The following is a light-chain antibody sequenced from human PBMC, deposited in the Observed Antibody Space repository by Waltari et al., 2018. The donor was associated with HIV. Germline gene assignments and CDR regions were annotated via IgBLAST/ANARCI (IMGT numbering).Light chain of an antibody. CDR2: EVT. V-gene: IGLV2-14*01. CDR1: SGDVGAYHY. J-gene: IGLJ2*01. Sequence: QSALTQPASVSGSPGQSITISCTGTSGDVGAYHYVSWYQHRPGQAPQLIIYEVTNRPSGVCYRVAGSKSGDTASLTISGLQAEDVTDYYCNSYSSTTILDFGGGTTLTVL. CDR3: NSYSSTTILD.